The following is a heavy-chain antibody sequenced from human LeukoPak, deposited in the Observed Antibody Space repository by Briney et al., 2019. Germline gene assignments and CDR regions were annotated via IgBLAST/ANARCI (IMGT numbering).Heavy chain of an antibody. J-gene: IGHJ4*02. CDR3: AKGYSYAFDY. V-gene: IGHV3-30*02. CDR1: GFIFSNSV. Sequence: GGSLRLSCVASGFIFSNSVMHWVRQAPGKGLEWVAFIRKDGSIKYYAASVRGRFTFSRDNSKNTVYLQMSSLGADDTAVYYCAKGYSYAFDYWGQGTLVTVSS. D-gene: IGHD3-16*01. CDR2: IRKDGSIK.